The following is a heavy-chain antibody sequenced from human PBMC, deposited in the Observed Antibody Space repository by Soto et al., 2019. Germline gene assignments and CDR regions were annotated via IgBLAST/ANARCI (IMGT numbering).Heavy chain of an antibody. J-gene: IGHJ4*02. CDR1: GGTFSSYA. D-gene: IGHD2-2*02. Sequence: ASVKVSCKASGGTFSSYAISWVRQAPGQGLEWMGGIIPIFGTANYAQKFQGRVTITADESTSTAYMELSSLRSEDTAVYYCARVGCSSTSCYTFDYWGQGTLVTVS. V-gene: IGHV1-69*13. CDR2: IIPIFGTA. CDR3: ARVGCSSTSCYTFDY.